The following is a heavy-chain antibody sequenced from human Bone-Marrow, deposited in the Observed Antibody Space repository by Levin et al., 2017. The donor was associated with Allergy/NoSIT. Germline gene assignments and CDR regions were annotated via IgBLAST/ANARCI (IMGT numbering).Heavy chain of an antibody. J-gene: IGHJ4*02. Sequence: SETLSLTCTVSGGSISSTDYYWGWIRQVPGEGLEWIGYVYYSGSNVYNPSLRGRVTISKDTSKNHFSLKLRSATAADPAIYYRARVSPMVRVKGVCCDYWGQGTRVTVSS. CDR1: GGSISSTDYY. CDR3: ARVSPMVRVKGVCCDY. CDR2: VYYSGSN. D-gene: IGHD3-10*01. V-gene: IGHV4-31*03.